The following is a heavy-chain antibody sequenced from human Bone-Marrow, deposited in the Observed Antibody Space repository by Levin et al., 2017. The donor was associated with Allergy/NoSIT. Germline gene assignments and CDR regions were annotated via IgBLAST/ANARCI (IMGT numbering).Heavy chain of an antibody. V-gene: IGHV7-4-1*02. CDR2: INTNTGNP. CDR3: ARGGYYDFWSGYYFGPSDYDYMDV. CDR1: GYTFTSYA. J-gene: IGHJ6*03. Sequence: ASVKVSCKASGYTFTSYAMNWVRQAPGQGLEWMGWINTNTGNPTYAQGFTGRFVFSLDTSVSTAYLQISSLKAEDTAVYYCARGGYYDFWSGYYFGPSDYDYMDVWGKGTTVTVSS. D-gene: IGHD3-3*01.